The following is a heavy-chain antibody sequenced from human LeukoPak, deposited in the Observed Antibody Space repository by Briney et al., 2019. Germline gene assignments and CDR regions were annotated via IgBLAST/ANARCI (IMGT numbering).Heavy chain of an antibody. D-gene: IGHD3-22*01. V-gene: IGHV4-34*01. J-gene: IGHJ4*02. CDR1: GGSFSGYY. Sequence: SKTLSLTCAVYGGSFSGYYWSWIRQPPGKGLEWIGEINHSGSTNYNPSLKSRVTISVDTSKNQFSLKLSSVTAADTAVYYCARHGLYYYDSSGYYYFDYWGQGTLVTVSS. CDR2: INHSGST. CDR3: ARHGLYYYDSSGYYYFDY.